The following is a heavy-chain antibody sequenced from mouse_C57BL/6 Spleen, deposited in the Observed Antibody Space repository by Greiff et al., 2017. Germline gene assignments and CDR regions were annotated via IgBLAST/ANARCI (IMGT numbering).Heavy chain of an antibody. CDR3: AGVYYGSSLFDY. J-gene: IGHJ2*01. CDR2: IHPNSGST. Sequence: QVQLQQPGAELVKPGASVKLSCKASGYTFTSYWMHWVKQRPGQGLEWIGMIHPNSGSTNYNEKFKSKATLTVEKSSSTAYMQLSSLTSEDSAVYYCAGVYYGSSLFDYWGQGTTLTVSS. D-gene: IGHD1-1*01. CDR1: GYTFTSYW. V-gene: IGHV1-64*01.